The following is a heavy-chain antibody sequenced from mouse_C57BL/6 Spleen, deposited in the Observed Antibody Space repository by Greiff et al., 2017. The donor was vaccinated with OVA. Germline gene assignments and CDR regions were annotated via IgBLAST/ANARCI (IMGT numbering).Heavy chain of an antibody. CDR2: INPNNGGT. D-gene: IGHD2-4*01. V-gene: IGHV1-22*01. CDR3: ARADYEYDEVFAD. J-gene: IGHJ3*01. Sequence: VQLQQSGPELVKPGASVKMSCKASGYTFTDYNMHWVKQSHGKSLEWIGYINPNNGGTSYNQKFKGKATLTVNKSSSTAYMELRSLTSEDSAVYYCARADYEYDEVFADWGQGTLVTVSA. CDR1: GYTFTDYN.